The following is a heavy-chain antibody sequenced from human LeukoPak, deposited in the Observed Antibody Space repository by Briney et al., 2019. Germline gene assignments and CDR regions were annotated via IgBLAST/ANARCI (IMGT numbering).Heavy chain of an antibody. J-gene: IGHJ4*02. D-gene: IGHD5-18*01. CDR2: IWYDGSKT. Sequence: GSLRLPCAASGFIFRRNGMHWVRQVPGKGLEGVALIWYDGSKTYYADSVKGRFTISRDNSRNTLFLQMNSLRAEDTAVYYCARAVGYDASTETAMDGLDYWGQGTLVTVSS. CDR1: GFIFRRNG. V-gene: IGHV3-33*01. CDR3: ARAVGYDASTETAMDGLDY.